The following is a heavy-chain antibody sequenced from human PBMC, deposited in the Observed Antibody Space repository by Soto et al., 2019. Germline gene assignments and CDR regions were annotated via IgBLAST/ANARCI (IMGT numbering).Heavy chain of an antibody. V-gene: IGHV3-7*05. CDR3: ARDVSPGSSSLYLDAFDI. J-gene: IGHJ3*02. D-gene: IGHD6-13*01. Sequence: EVQLEESGGDLVQPGGSLRLSCAASGFTLSSYWMTWVRQGPGKGLEWVANINRDASKMSYLDSVRGRFSISRDNVRNSPYLQMDSLRADDTALYYCARDVSPGSSSLYLDAFDIWGQGTMVTVSS. CDR2: INRDASKM. CDR1: GFTLSSYW.